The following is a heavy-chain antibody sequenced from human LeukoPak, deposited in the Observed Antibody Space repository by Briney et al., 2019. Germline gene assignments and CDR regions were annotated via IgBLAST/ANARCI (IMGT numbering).Heavy chain of an antibody. J-gene: IGHJ4*02. CDR2: THNSGTT. V-gene: IGHV4-34*01. CDR3: ARSRGWLQAHPLGY. D-gene: IGHD5-24*01. Sequence: TSETLSLTCAVYGGSFSGYYWSWIRQLPGQGLECIGETHNSGTTNYNPSLKSRVTLSVDTSKNQFSLKLSSETAADTAVYYCARSRGWLQAHPLGYWGQGTLVTVSS. CDR1: GGSFSGYY.